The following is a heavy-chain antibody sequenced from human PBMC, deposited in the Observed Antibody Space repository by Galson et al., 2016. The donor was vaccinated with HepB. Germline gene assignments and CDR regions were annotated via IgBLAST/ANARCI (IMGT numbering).Heavy chain of an antibody. V-gene: IGHV3-53*01. CDR3: ATQSASTKCYWCFDP. D-gene: IGHD2-2*01. CDR2: IYSGGET. J-gene: IGHJ5*02. Sequence: SLRLSCAASGFIDYMSWVRQAPGKGLEWVSIIYSGGETYYADSVKGRFTISRDNSKNTLYLQMNSLRADDTAVYYCATQSASTKCYWCFDPWGQGTLVTVSS. CDR1: GFIDY.